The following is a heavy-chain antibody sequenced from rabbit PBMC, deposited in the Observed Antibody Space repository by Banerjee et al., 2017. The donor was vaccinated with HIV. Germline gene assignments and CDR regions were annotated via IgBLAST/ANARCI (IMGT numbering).Heavy chain of an antibody. V-gene: IGHV1S45*01. CDR3: ARLWDL. J-gene: IGHJ4*01. CDR2: IDTKSTNT. Sequence: QRHLVESGGSLVQPAGSLPLTSTASRFDFSGSWMRWFRQAPGKGLEWFGCIDTKSTNTYYATWAKGRFTISKTSSTTVTLQMTSLTAADTATYFCARLWDLWGPGTLVTVS. D-gene: IGHD5-1*01. CDR1: RFDFSGSW.